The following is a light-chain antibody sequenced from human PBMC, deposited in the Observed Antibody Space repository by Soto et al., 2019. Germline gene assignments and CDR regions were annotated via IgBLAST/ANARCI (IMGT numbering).Light chain of an antibody. CDR3: QQYYSTPT. Sequence: DIVMTQSPYSLSVSLGERATFNCKSSQSVLYSSNNKNYLAWYQQKPGQPPKLLIYWASTRESGVPDRFSGSGSGTDFTLTISSLQAEDVAVYYCQQYYSTPTFGQGTRLEI. V-gene: IGKV4-1*01. CDR1: QSVLYSSNNKNY. CDR2: WAS. J-gene: IGKJ5*01.